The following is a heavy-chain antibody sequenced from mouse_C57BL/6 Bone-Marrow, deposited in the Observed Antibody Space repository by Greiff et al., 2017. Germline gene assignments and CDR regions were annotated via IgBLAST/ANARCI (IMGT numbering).Heavy chain of an antibody. CDR2: ISSGSSTI. J-gene: IGHJ4*01. V-gene: IGHV5-17*01. Sequence: EVKLVESGGGLVKPGGSLKLSCAASGFTFSDYGMHWVRQAPEKGLEWVAYISSGSSTIYYADTVKGRFTISRDNAKNTLFLQMTSLRSEDTAMYYCARQRGAIAYWGQGTSVTVSS. CDR1: GFTFSDYG. CDR3: ARQRGAIAY.